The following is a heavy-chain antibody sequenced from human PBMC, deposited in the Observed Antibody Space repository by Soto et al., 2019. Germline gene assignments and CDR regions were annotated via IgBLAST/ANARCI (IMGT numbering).Heavy chain of an antibody. J-gene: IGHJ6*02. CDR2: ISSTAGKTS. CDR1: GFTFNTYP. Sequence: EVKLLQSGGGVVPPGGSLRLSCATSGFTFNTYPMTWVRQAPGKGLELVSSISSTAGKTSSYADSVKGRFAISRDFSDNTVYLQMDNLGVDDTAVYFCAKGVLSFHYGMEVWGQGTTVTVSS. D-gene: IGHD3-10*01. V-gene: IGHV3-23*01. CDR3: AKGVLSFHYGMEV.